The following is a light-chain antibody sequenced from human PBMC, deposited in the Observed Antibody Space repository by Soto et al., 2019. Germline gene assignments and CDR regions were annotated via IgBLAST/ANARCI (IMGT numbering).Light chain of an antibody. Sequence: DIQMTQSPSTLSASVGDSVTITCRASQSISDSLAWYQQKPGKAPDLLISDVSKLEAGVPSSFRGSGSGTDFTFTIRRLQPEDIATYYCKQYENLPTFGQGTRLEIK. CDR1: QSISDS. V-gene: IGKV1-33*01. CDR2: DVS. J-gene: IGKJ5*01. CDR3: KQYENLPT.